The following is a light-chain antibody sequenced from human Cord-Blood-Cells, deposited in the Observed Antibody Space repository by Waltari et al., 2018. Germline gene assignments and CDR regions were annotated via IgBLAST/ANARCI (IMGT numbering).Light chain of an antibody. CDR1: SSDVGGYNY. CDR2: EVS. Sequence: QSALTQPASVSGSPGPSITISCPGTSSDVGGYNYVPWYQTHPGKAPKLMIYEVSNRPSGVSNRFSGSKSGNTASLTISGLQAEDEADYYCSSYTSSSTLVVFGGGTKLTVL. CDR3: SSYTSSSTLVV. J-gene: IGLJ3*02. V-gene: IGLV2-14*01.